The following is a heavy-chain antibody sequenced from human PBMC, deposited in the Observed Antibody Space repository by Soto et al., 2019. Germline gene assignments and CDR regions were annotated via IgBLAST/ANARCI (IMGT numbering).Heavy chain of an antibody. CDR1: GGSISSNY. D-gene: IGHD6-13*01. CDR3: ARRYSSSLDF. Sequence: QVQLQESGPGLLKPSETLSLTCNVSGGSISSNYWSWIRQPPGKGLEWIGYIFYSGSTNYNPSLKSRVTISVDTSKNQFSLKLSSVTAADTAVYYCARRYSSSLDFWGQGTLVTVSS. V-gene: IGHV4-59*08. CDR2: IFYSGST. J-gene: IGHJ4*02.